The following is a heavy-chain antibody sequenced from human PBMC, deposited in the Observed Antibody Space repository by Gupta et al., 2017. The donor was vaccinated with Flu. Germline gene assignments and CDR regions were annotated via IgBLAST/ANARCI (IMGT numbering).Heavy chain of an antibody. D-gene: IGHD3-22*01. V-gene: IGHV5-51*03. J-gene: IGHJ4*02. Sequence: EVQLVQSGAEVKKPGESLKISCKGSGYSFTSYWIAWVRQMPGKGLEWMGIVYPGDSDTRYSPSFQGQVTISADKAITTAYLQWSSLKASNTAMYYCARLEYDHSGYYHQPMYYWGQGTPGSVSA. CDR3: ARLEYDHSGYYHQPMYY. CDR1: GYSFTSYW. CDR2: VYPGDSDT.